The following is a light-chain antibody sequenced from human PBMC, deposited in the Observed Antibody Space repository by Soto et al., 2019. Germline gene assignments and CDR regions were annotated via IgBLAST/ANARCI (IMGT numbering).Light chain of an antibody. CDR3: QVWDSTTAVL. V-gene: IGLV3-9*01. J-gene: IGLJ2*01. CDR1: NIGSKS. Sequence: SYELTQPLSVSVALGQTARITCGGSNIGSKSVHWYQKRPGQAPVVVMYRDYHRPSEIPERFSGSNSGNTATLTISRAPAGDEADYYCQVWDSTTAVLFGGGTKLTVL. CDR2: RDY.